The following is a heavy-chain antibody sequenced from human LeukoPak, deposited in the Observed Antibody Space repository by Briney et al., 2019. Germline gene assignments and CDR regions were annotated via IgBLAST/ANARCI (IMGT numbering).Heavy chain of an antibody. J-gene: IGHJ4*02. CDR3: ARSLIVVVITQSFDY. CDR2: IKQDGSEK. Sequence: GGSLRLSCAASGFTFSTYWMSWVRQAPGKGLEWVANIKQDGSEKYYVDSVKGRFTISRDNAKNSLYLQMNSLRAEDTAVYYCARSLIVVVITQSFDYWGQGTLVTVSS. V-gene: IGHV3-7*01. CDR1: GFTFSTYW. D-gene: IGHD3-22*01.